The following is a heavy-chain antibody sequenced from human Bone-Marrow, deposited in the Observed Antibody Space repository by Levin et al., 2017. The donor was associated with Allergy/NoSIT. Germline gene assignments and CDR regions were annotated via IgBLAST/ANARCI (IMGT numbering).Heavy chain of an antibody. Sequence: LSLTCVASVFTFRSYGMHWVRQTPGQGLEWVAVVSDDGRTTFYADSVKGRFTISRDNSKNTLYLQMNSLRGDDTGVYYCAKEGSSSKWSFDHWGQGTLVTVSS. CDR3: AKEGSSSKWSFDH. J-gene: IGHJ4*02. V-gene: IGHV3-30*18. CDR1: VFTFRSYG. CDR2: VSDDGRTT. D-gene: IGHD6-13*01.